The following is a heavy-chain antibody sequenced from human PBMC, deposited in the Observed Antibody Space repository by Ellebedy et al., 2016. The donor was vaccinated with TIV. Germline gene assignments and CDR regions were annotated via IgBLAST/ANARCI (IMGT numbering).Heavy chain of an antibody. V-gene: IGHV1-69*06. CDR1: GGTFSSYG. J-gene: IGHJ6*02. CDR3: GGVGVGYDILTGYYMGPYYYYGMDV. CDR2: IIPIFGTA. D-gene: IGHD3-9*01. Sequence: ASVKVSCKASGGTFSSYGISWVRQAPGQGLEWMGGIIPIFGTANYAQKFQGRVTITADKSTSTASMELSSLRSEVTAVYYGGGVGVGYDILTGYYMGPYYYYGMDVWGQGTTVTVSS.